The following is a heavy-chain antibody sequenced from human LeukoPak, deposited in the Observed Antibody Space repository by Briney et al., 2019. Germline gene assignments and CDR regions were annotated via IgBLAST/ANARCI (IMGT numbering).Heavy chain of an antibody. D-gene: IGHD6-13*01. CDR3: ARGRIAAAGYFDY. Sequence: PGGSLRLSCAASGFTFNSYSMNWVRQAPGKGLEWVSSISSSSSYIYYADSVKGRFTISRDNAKNSLYLQMNSLRAEDTAVYYCARGRIAAAGYFDYWGQGTLVTVSS. V-gene: IGHV3-21*01. CDR1: GFTFNSYS. CDR2: ISSSSSYI. J-gene: IGHJ4*02.